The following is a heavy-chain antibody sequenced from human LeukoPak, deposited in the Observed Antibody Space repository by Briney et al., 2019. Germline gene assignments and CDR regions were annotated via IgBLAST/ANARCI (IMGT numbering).Heavy chain of an antibody. CDR3: ATGGYTTWFDP. CDR2: IYSGGST. CDR1: GFTVSSNY. J-gene: IGHJ5*02. Sequence: GGSLRLSCAASGFTVSSNYMSWVRQAPGKGLEWVSVIYSGGSTYYADSVKGRFTISRDNSKNTLYLEMNSLRAEDTAVYYCATGGYTTWFDPWGQGTLVTVSS. D-gene: IGHD2-15*01. V-gene: IGHV3-53*01.